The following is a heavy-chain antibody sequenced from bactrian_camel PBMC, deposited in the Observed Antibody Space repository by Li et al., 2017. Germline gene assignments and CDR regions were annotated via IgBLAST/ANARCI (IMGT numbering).Heavy chain of an antibody. V-gene: IGHV3S31*01. Sequence: DVQLVESGGGSVQAGGSLRLSCAASGYTFSSYCMAWFRQVPGKQREAIAAIDSDGSISYDEVVVKGRFTISKDNTKTTLYLQMNSLKPEDTARYYCAKGVFAHADGTGHRIRGQGTQVTVS. D-gene: IGHD3*01. CDR1: GYTFSSYC. J-gene: IGHJ4*01. CDR2: IDSDGSIS.